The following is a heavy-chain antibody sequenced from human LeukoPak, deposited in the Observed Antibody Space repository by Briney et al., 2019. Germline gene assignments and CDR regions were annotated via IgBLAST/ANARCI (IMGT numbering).Heavy chain of an antibody. D-gene: IGHD4-23*01. Sequence: ASVKVSCKASGSTFTNYGISWVRQAPGPGLEWMGWISVYNGNTKYAQNLQGRATMTTDTSTSTAYMELRSLRSDDTAVYYCARGLDYGGNTLVLAASDTWGQGTMVTVSS. V-gene: IGHV1-18*01. CDR1: GSTFTNYG. CDR3: ARGLDYGGNTLVLAASDT. J-gene: IGHJ3*02. CDR2: ISVYNGNT.